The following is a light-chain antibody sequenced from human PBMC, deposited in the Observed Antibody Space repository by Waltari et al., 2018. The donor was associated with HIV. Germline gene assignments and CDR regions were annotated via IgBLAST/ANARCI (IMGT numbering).Light chain of an antibody. Sequence: SYELTQPPSVSVSPGQTARITCPGDVLPKQDAYWYQQKPGQAPVVVISKDSESPSVLPERFSGSSSGTTVTLTISGVQAEDEADYYCQSADSSGTYAVFGGGTQLTVL. J-gene: IGLJ7*01. CDR1: VLPKQD. CDR2: KDS. CDR3: QSADSSGTYAV. V-gene: IGLV3-25*03.